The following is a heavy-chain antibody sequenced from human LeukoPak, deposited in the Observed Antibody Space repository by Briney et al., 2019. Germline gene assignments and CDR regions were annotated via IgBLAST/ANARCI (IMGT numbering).Heavy chain of an antibody. J-gene: IGHJ2*01. CDR2: ISSSGSTI. V-gene: IGHV3-48*03. D-gene: IGHD3-16*01. Sequence: GGSLRLSCAASGFTFSSYEMNWVRQAPGKGLEWVSYISSSGSTIYYADSVKGRFTISRDNAKNSLYLQMNSLRAEDTAVYYCAKDGGWMDPSVLYWYFDLWGRGTLVTVSS. CDR3: AKDGGWMDPSVLYWYFDL. CDR1: GFTFSSYE.